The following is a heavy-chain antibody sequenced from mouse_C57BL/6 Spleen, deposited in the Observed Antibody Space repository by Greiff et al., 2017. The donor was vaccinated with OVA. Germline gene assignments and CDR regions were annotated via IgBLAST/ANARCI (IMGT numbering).Heavy chain of an antibody. V-gene: IGHV3-6*01. D-gene: IGHD2-3*01. CDR3: ARRGDDGYYEGYFDV. Sequence: ESGPGLVKPSQSLSLTCSVTGYSITSGYYWNWIRQFPGNKLEWMGYISYDGSNNYNPSLKNRISITRDTSKNQFFLKLNSVTTEDTATYYCARRGDDGYYEGYFDVWGTGTTVTVSS. CDR1: GYSITSGYY. CDR2: ISYDGSN. J-gene: IGHJ1*03.